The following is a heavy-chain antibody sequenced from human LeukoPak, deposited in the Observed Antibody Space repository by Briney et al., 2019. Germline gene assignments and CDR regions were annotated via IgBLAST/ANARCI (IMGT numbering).Heavy chain of an antibody. CDR1: GYSFTTYW. D-gene: IGHD1-26*01. J-gene: IGHJ4*02. CDR2: IYVGNSDI. CDR3: ASAYYGNYYWDY. Sequence: GESLKISCKGSGYSFTTYWIGWVRQMPGKSLECLGIIYVGNSDIRYIPSFQGQVTISADKSICTAYLHWSSLKASDTAMYYCASAYYGNYYWDYWGQGTLVTVSS. V-gene: IGHV5-51*01.